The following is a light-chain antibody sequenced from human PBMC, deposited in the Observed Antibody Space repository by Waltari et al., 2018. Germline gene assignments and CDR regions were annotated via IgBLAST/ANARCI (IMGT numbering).Light chain of an antibody. CDR1: QSISSNY. J-gene: IGKJ2*01. CDR2: GAS. V-gene: IGKV3-20*01. Sequence: EIVLTQSPGTLSLSPGESATLFCRASQSISSNYLAWYQQKPGQAPGLLIYGASSRATVIPDRFSGSGSGTDFTLTISRLEPEDFAVYYCQQYANSPRTFGQGTKLEIK. CDR3: QQYANSPRT.